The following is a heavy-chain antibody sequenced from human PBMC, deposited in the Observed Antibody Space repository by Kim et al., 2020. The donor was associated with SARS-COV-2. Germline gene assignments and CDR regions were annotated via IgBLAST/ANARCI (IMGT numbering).Heavy chain of an antibody. CDR3: AKLALRYYYMDV. V-gene: IGHV3-9*01. CDR2: ISWNSGSI. CDR1: GFTFDDYA. Sequence: GGSLRLSCAASGFTFDDYAMHWVRQAPGKGLEWVSGISWNSGSIGYADSVKGRFTISRDNAKNSLYLQMNSLRAEDTALYYCAKLALRYYYMDVWGKGTTVTVSS. J-gene: IGHJ6*03. D-gene: IGHD5-12*01.